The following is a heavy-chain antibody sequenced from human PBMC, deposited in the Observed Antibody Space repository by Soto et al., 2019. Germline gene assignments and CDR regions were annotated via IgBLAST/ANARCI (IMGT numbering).Heavy chain of an antibody. J-gene: IGHJ5*02. D-gene: IGHD3-3*01. CDR3: ARDRSDDVWSGDTDWFDP. Sequence: QVHLVQSRAEVRKPGASVRVSCKASGYTFTSYGVSWVRQAPGQGLEWMGWISTYNGNPKYAQKFQDRVIMTTDTCTSTAYMELRSLRSDDTAVYYCARDRSDDVWSGDTDWFDPWGQGTLVTVSS. CDR1: GYTFTSYG. CDR2: ISTYNGNP. V-gene: IGHV1-18*01.